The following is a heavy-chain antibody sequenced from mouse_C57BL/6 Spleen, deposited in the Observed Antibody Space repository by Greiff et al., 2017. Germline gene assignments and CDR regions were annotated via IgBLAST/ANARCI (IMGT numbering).Heavy chain of an antibody. CDR1: GFSFNTYA. J-gene: IGHJ2*01. CDR2: IRSKSNNYAT. Sequence: EVKLEESGGGLVQPKGSLKLSCAASGFSFNTYAMNWVRQAPGKGLEWVARIRSKSNNYATYYAVSVKDRFTISSGDSESMLYLQMNNLKTEDTAMYYCVRHKGNSFDYWGQGTTLTVSS. CDR3: VRHKGNSFDY. V-gene: IGHV10-1*01.